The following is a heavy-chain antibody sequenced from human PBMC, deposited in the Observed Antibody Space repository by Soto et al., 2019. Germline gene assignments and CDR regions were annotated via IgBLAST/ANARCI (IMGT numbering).Heavy chain of an antibody. CDR2: IIPIFGTA. CDR3: ARVGDFWVHGDSYNWFDP. J-gene: IGHJ5*02. V-gene: IGHV1-69*13. CDR1: GGTFSSCA. D-gene: IGHD3-3*01. Sequence: SVKVCCEASGGTFSSCAISWVRQAPGQGLEWMGGIIPIFGTANYAQKIQGRVTITADESTSTAYMELSSLRSEDTAVYYCARVGDFWVHGDSYNWFDPWGQGTLVTLSS.